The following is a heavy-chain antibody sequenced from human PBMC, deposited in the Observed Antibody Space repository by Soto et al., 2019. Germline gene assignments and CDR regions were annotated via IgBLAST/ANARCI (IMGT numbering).Heavy chain of an antibody. Sequence: SETLSLTCTVSGGSISSGGYYWSWIRQHPGKGLEWIGYIYYSGSTYYNPSLKSRVTISVDTSKNQFSLKLSSVTAADTAVYYCARLWRGTDYGDYENQIRDYWGQGTLVTVSS. D-gene: IGHD4-17*01. CDR2: IYYSGST. CDR3: ARLWRGTDYGDYENQIRDY. V-gene: IGHV4-31*03. J-gene: IGHJ4*02. CDR1: GGSISSGGYY.